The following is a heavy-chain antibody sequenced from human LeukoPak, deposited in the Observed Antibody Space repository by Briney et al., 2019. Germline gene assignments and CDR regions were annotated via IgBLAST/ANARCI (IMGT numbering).Heavy chain of an antibody. Sequence: PGGSLRLSCTASGFIFSSYSMNWVRQAPGKGLEWVSSISSSSSYIYYADSVKGRFTISRDNSKNTLYLQMNSLRAADTAVYYCAKHIEDIVVVVAAPMDYWGQGTLVTVSS. J-gene: IGHJ4*02. CDR3: AKHIEDIVVVVAAPMDY. D-gene: IGHD2-15*01. CDR1: GFIFSSYS. V-gene: IGHV3-21*04. CDR2: ISSSSSYI.